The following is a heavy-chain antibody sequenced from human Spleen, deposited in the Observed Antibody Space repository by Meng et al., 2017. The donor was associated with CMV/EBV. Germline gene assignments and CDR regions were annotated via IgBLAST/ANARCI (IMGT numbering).Heavy chain of an antibody. CDR2: IRHDIRGN. D-gene: IGHD2-15*01. CDR1: GFIFDTYG. J-gene: IGHJ6*02. Sequence: GESLKISCAASGFIFDTYGMHWVRQVPGKGLEWVSFIRHDIRGNYYADSVKGRFTISRDNSRNTLYMQMNSLTAEDTAVYYCAGPIVTGYYYGMDVWGQGTTVTVSS. V-gene: IGHV3-30*02. CDR3: AGPIVTGYYYGMDV.